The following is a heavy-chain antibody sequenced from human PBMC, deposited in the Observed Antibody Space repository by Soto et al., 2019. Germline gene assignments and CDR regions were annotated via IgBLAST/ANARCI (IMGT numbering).Heavy chain of an antibody. V-gene: IGHV1-58*01. Sequence: VASVKVSCKASGFTFTSSAVQWVRQARGQRLEWIGWIVVGSGNTNYAQKFQERVTITRDMSTSTAYMELSSLRSEDTAVYYCAAWALDPFFGVAQTNFDIWGKGTMVTVSS. CDR1: GFTFTSSA. J-gene: IGHJ3*02. CDR2: IVVGSGNT. D-gene: IGHD3-3*01. CDR3: AAWALDPFFGVAQTNFDI.